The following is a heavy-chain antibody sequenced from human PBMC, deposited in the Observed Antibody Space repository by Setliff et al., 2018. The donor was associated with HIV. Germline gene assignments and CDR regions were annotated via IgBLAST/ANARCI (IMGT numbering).Heavy chain of an antibody. J-gene: IGHJ6*03. V-gene: IGHV1-69*13. Sequence: RASVKVSCKASGGTFSSYAISWVRQAPGQGLEWMGGIIPIFGTANYAQKFQGRVTITADESTSTAYMELSSLRSEDTAVYYCARDRGDSSGHMTQYYYYYMDVWGKGTTVTSP. CDR1: GGTFSSYA. CDR2: IIPIFGTA. D-gene: IGHD3-22*01. CDR3: ARDRGDSSGHMTQYYYYYMDV.